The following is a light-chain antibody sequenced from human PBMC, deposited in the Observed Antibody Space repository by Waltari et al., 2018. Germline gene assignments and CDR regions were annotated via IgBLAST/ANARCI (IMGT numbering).Light chain of an antibody. CDR2: AAS. V-gene: IGKV1-39*01. CDR1: QNIRTH. CDR3: QQSFSSPWT. J-gene: IGKJ1*01. Sequence: DIQMTQSPSSLSASVGDTVTVTCRASQNIRTHLNWYQQKPATAPKLLIYAASTLHRVVPSRFSGRGYGTDFTLTVTNLQPDDFAIYFCQQSFSSPWTFGQGTRV.